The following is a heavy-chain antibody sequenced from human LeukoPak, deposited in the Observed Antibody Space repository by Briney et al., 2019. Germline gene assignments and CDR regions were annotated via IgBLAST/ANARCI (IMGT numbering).Heavy chain of an antibody. J-gene: IGHJ4*02. V-gene: IGHV4-34*01. Sequence: SETLSLTCAVYGGSFSGYYWSWIRQPPGKGLEWIGEINHSGSTNYNPSLKSRVTISVDTSKNQFSLKLSSVTAADTAVYYCARGKGVVPVARGWFDYWGQGTLVTVSS. CDR3: ARGKGVVPVARGWFDY. CDR1: GGSFSGYY. CDR2: INHSGST. D-gene: IGHD2-2*01.